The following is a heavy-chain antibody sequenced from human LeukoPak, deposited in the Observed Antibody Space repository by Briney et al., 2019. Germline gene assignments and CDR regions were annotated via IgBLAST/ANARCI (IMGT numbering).Heavy chain of an antibody. CDR3: ARNSGSGFDY. D-gene: IGHD2-15*01. V-gene: IGHV1-46*01. J-gene: IGHJ4*02. CDR1: GYTFTSYY. Sequence: GASVTVSCKASGYTFTSYYMLWVRQAPGQGLEWMGRIDPSGGSTSYAQKFQGRVTMTRDTSTSTVYMELSSLRSEDTAVYYCARNSGSGFDYWGQGTLVTVSS. CDR2: IDPSGGST.